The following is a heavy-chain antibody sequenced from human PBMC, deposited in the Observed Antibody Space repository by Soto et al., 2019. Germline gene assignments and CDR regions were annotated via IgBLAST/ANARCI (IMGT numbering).Heavy chain of an antibody. CDR1: GFTFSSYS. V-gene: IGHV3-21*01. Sequence: EVQLVESGGGLVKPGGSLRLSCAASGFTFSSYSMNWVRQAPGKGLEWVSSISSSSSYIYYADSVKGRFTISRDNAKNSLYLQMNSLRAEDTAVYYCARSGGYSSSVDYYCYGMDVWGQGTTVTVSS. CDR3: ARSGGYSSSVDYYCYGMDV. CDR2: ISSSSSYI. J-gene: IGHJ6*02. D-gene: IGHD6-13*01.